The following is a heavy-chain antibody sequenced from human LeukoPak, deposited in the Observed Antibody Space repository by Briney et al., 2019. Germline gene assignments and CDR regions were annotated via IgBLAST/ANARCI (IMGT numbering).Heavy chain of an antibody. D-gene: IGHD5-12*01. V-gene: IGHV3-20*04. CDR3: ARDRGYSGYEFNRDYFDY. CDR1: GFTFDDYG. J-gene: IGHJ4*02. Sequence: GGSLRLSCAASGFTFDDYGMGCVRQVPGKGLEWVSGINWNGGSTGYADSVKGRFTISRDNAKNSLYLQMNSLRAEDTALYYCARDRGYSGYEFNRDYFDYWGQGTLVTVSS. CDR2: INWNGGST.